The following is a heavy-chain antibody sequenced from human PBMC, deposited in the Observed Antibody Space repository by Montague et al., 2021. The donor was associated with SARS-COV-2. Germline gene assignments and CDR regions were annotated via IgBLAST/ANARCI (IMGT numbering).Heavy chain of an antibody. CDR3: VTPGKTAVAGQFDY. J-gene: IGHJ4*02. Sequence: SETLSLTCTVSGGSIRSTTSYWGWIRQSPGKGLEWIGYIHEGDTTYYNPSLKSRVAISLDTPNNQFSLKITSLIVADTAIYYCVTPGKTAVAGQFDYWGPGILVTVSS. CDR1: GGSIRSTTSY. D-gene: IGHD6-19*01. CDR2: IHEGDTT. V-gene: IGHV4-39*07.